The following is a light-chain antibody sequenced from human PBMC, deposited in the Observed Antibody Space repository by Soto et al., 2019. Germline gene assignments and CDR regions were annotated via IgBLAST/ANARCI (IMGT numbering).Light chain of an antibody. Sequence: IQMTQSPSSLSASVGDRVTITCRASQDIADDLAWYQQKPGQVPNLLIYAASTLQSGVPSRFSGSGSGTDFTLTITGLQPEDVATYYCQNYNSAPWTFGQGTKVEIK. V-gene: IGKV1-27*01. J-gene: IGKJ1*01. CDR3: QNYNSAPWT. CDR1: QDIADD. CDR2: AAS.